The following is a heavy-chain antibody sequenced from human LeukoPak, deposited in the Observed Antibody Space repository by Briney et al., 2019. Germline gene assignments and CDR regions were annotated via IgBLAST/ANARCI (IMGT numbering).Heavy chain of an antibody. Sequence: GGSLRLSCAASGFTFSSYGMHWVRQAPGKGLEWVAVISYDGSNKYYADSVKGRFTISRDNSKNTLYLQMDSLRPEDTAVYYCAKEEAVYDYVWGSNLFDYWGQGTLVTVSS. CDR3: AKEEAVYDYVWGSNLFDY. V-gene: IGHV3-30*18. CDR1: GFTFSSYG. CDR2: ISYDGSNK. J-gene: IGHJ4*02. D-gene: IGHD3-16*01.